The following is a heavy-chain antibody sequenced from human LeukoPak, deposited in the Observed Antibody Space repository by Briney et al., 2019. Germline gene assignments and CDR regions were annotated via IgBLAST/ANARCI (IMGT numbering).Heavy chain of an antibody. V-gene: IGHV4-34*01. D-gene: IGHD3-22*01. CDR1: GGSFSGYY. Sequence: PSETLSLTCAVYGGSFSGYYWSWIRQPPGNGLEWIGEINHSGSTNYNTSLKSRVTISVDTSKNQFSLKLSSVTAADTAVYYCARATVRTYYYDSSGEWDAFDIWGQGTMVTVSS. J-gene: IGHJ3*02. CDR3: ARATVRTYYYDSSGEWDAFDI. CDR2: INHSGST.